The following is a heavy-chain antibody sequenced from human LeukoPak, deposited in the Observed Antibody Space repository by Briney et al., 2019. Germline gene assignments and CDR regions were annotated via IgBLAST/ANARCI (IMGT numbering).Heavy chain of an antibody. CDR2: IERDGSKQ. D-gene: IGHD3-22*01. V-gene: IGHV3-7*03. J-gene: IGHJ5*01. Sequence: RSGGSLRLSCAASGFTVSSNYMSWVRQAPGKGLEWVANIERDGSKQYYGHSVRGRFIISRDNARNSVYLQMNSLGVEDTAVYYCARGNSNGGSQYNWFDSWGPGTLVTVSS. CDR3: ARGNSNGGSQYNWFDS. CDR1: GFTVSSNY.